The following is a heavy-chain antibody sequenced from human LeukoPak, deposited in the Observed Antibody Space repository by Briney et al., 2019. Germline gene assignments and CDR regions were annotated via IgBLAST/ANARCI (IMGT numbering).Heavy chain of an antibody. CDR1: GGSISSSSYY. J-gene: IGHJ6*02. CDR2: IYYSGST. CDR3: ARGGYCSSTSCYFPDYYYGMDV. Sequence: KASETLSLTCTVSGGSISSSSYYWGWIRQPPGKGLEWIGSIYYSGSTNYNPSLKSRVTISVDTSKNQFSLKLSSVTAADTAVYYCARGGYCSSTSCYFPDYYYGMDVWGQGTTVTVSS. V-gene: IGHV4-39*07. D-gene: IGHD2-2*01.